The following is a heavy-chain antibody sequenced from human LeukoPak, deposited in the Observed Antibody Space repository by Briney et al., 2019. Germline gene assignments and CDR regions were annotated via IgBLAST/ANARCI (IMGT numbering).Heavy chain of an antibody. V-gene: IGHV1-69*04. CDR1: GGTFSSYA. CDR3: ARDGAYCGGDCYSNDGMDV. CDR2: IIPILGIA. Sequence: SVKVSCKASGGTFSSYAISWVRQAPGQGLEWMGRIIPILGIANYAQKFQGRVTITADKSTSTAYMELSSLRSEDTAVYYCARDGAYCGGDCYSNDGMDVWGQGTTVTVSS. J-gene: IGHJ6*02. D-gene: IGHD2-21*02.